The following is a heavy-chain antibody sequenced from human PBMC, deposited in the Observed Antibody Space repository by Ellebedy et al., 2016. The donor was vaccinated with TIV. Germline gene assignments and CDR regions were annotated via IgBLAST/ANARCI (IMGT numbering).Heavy chain of an antibody. D-gene: IGHD3-10*01. J-gene: IGHJ6*04. CDR1: GASFSGYY. CDR3: ALTRYYYGSGKGMDD. CDR2: INHSGST. Sequence: SETLSLXXAVYGASFSGYYWGWIRQPPGRGLEWIGEINHSGSTNYNPSLKSRVTISVDTSKNQFSLKLSSVTAADTAVYYCALTRYYYGSGKGMDDWGKGTTVTVSS. V-gene: IGHV4-34*01.